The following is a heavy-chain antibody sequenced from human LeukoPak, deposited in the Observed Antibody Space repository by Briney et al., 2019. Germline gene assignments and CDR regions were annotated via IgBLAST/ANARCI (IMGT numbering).Heavy chain of an antibody. CDR3: AKREAEESGPIDY. J-gene: IGHJ4*02. V-gene: IGHV3-23*01. CDR2: ISGRGGHT. Sequence: GGSLRLSCATSGFTLNDYAMNWVRQAPGKGLEWVAGISGRGGHTYYTDSVKGRFTISRDNSKNMLYLQMSSLRAEDTAVYYCAKREAEESGPIDYWGQGTLVTVSS. CDR1: GFTLNDYA. D-gene: IGHD3-3*01.